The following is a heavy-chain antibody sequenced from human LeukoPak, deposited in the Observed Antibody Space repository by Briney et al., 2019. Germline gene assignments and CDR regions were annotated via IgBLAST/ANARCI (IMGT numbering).Heavy chain of an antibody. CDR2: IIPIFGIA. CDR3: ARWAGDGSCYCPLDY. CDR1: GGTFSSYA. D-gene: IGHD3-22*01. Sequence: ASVKVSCKASGGTFSSYAISWVRQAPGQGLEWMGRIIPIFGIANYAQKFQGRVTITADKPTSTAYMELSSLRSEDTAVYYCARWAGDGSCYCPLDYWGQGTLVIVSS. V-gene: IGHV1-69*04. J-gene: IGHJ4*02.